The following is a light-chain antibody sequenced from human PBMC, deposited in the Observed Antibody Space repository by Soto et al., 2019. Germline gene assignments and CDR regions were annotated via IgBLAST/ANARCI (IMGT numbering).Light chain of an antibody. CDR3: SSYTTSRAYV. V-gene: IGLV2-14*01. CDR1: SSDVGAYNY. Sequence: QSVLTQPASVSGSPGQSIIISCTGTSSDVGAYNYVSWYQQQSGKAPKLMIHGVSNRPSGVSNRFSGSKSGNTASLTISGLQAEDEADYYCSSYTTSRAYVFGIGTKVTAL. CDR2: GVS. J-gene: IGLJ1*01.